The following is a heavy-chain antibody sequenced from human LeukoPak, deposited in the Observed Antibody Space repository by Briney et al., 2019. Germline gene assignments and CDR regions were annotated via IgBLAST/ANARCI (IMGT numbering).Heavy chain of an antibody. J-gene: IGHJ4*02. Sequence: GGSLRLSCAASGFTFSNYDMNWVRQAPGKGLEWVSYISTTDRTIYYADSVKGRFTISRDNSRNTLYLQMNSLRAGDTAVYYCAKSFRSTSLDYWGQGTLVTVSS. CDR2: ISTTDRTI. CDR3: AKSFRSTSLDY. V-gene: IGHV3-48*03. CDR1: GFTFSNYD. D-gene: IGHD2-2*01.